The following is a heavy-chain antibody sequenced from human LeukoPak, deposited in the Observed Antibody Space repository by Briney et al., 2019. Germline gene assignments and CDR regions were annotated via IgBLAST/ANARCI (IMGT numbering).Heavy chain of an antibody. CDR1: GFTFSSYG. Sequence: GGSLRLSCAASGFTFSSYGMHWVRQAPGKGLEWVAFIRYDGSNKYYADSVKGRFTISRDNAKNSLYLQMNSLRAEDTAVYYCARASYKDYYYMDVWGKGTTVTVSS. CDR3: ARASYKDYYYMDV. V-gene: IGHV3-30*02. D-gene: IGHD1-1*01. J-gene: IGHJ6*03. CDR2: IRYDGSNK.